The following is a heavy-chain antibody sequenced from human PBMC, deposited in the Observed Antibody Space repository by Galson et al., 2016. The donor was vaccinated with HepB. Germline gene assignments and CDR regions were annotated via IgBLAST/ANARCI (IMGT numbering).Heavy chain of an antibody. D-gene: IGHD2-15*01. CDR2: IYSGGYT. CDR1: GFTVRSNY. CDR3: ARPPLGYCSGSACSGWFDP. J-gene: IGHJ5*02. Sequence: SLRLSCAASGFTVRSNYMTWVRQAPGQGLEWVSVIYSGGYTYYADSVKGRFTISRDDSKNTVYLQMNSLRAEDTAVYYCARPPLGYCSGSACSGWFDPWGQGTLVTVSS. V-gene: IGHV3-53*01.